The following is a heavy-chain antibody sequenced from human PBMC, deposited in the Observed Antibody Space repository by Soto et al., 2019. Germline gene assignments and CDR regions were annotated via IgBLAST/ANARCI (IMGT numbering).Heavy chain of an antibody. J-gene: IGHJ4*02. CDR1: GFTFSSYG. D-gene: IGHD4-17*01. CDR3: AKGKSMTTVTLRVCLDY. Sequence: QVQLVESGGGVVQPGRSLRLSCAASGFTFSSYGMHWVRQAPGKGLEWVAVISYDGSNKYYADSVKGRFTISRDNSKNTLYLQMNCLRAEDTAVYYCAKGKSMTTVTLRVCLDYWGQGTLVTVSS. V-gene: IGHV3-30*18. CDR2: ISYDGSNK.